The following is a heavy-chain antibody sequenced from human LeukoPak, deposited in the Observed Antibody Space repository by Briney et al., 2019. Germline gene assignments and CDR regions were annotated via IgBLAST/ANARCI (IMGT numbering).Heavy chain of an antibody. Sequence: SVKVSCKASGGTFSSYAISWVRQAPGQGLEWMGGIIPIFGTANYAQKFQGRVTITADESTSAAYMELSSLRSEDTAVYYCAADGDIVVVPAAPYYYYGMDVWGKGTTVTVSS. V-gene: IGHV1-69*13. CDR2: IIPIFGTA. D-gene: IGHD2-2*01. J-gene: IGHJ6*04. CDR3: AADGDIVVVPAAPYYYYGMDV. CDR1: GGTFSSYA.